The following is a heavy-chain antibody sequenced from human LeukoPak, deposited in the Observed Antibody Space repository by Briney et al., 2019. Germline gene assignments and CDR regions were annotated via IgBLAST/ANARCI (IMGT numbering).Heavy chain of an antibody. Sequence: SETLSLTCTVSGGSISSGGYYWSWIRQPPGKGLEWIGYIYHSGSTYYNPSLKSRVTISVDRSKNPFSLKLSSVTAADTAVYYCAREGTEVGATEFDYWGQGTLVTVSS. CDR3: AREGTEVGATEFDY. CDR2: IYHSGST. D-gene: IGHD1-26*01. J-gene: IGHJ4*02. CDR1: GGSISSGGYY. V-gene: IGHV4-30-2*01.